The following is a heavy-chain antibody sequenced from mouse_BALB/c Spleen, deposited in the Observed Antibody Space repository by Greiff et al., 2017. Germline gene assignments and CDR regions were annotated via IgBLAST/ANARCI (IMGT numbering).Heavy chain of an antibody. V-gene: IGHV5-6-2*01. J-gene: IGHJ2*01. CDR3: ARRGITTTSYFDY. Sequence: EVQGVESGGGLVKLGGSLKLSCAASGFTFSSYYMSWVRQTPEKRLELVAAINSNGGSTYYPDTVKGRFTISRDNAKNTLYLQMSSLKSEDTALYYCARRGITTTSYFDYWGQGTTLTVSS. D-gene: IGHD2-4*01. CDR2: INSNGGST. CDR1: GFTFSSYY.